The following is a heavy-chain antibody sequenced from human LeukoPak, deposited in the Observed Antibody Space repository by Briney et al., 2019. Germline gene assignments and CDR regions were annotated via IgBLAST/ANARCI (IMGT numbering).Heavy chain of an antibody. J-gene: IGHJ4*02. CDR3: ARRLYGDYTLDY. Sequence: ASVKVSCKASGYTFTGYYMHWVRQAPGQGLERMGIINPSGGSTSYAQKFQGRVTMTRDTSTSTVYMELSSLRSEDTAVYYCARRLYGDYTLDYWGQGTLVTVSS. CDR1: GYTFTGYY. D-gene: IGHD4-17*01. CDR2: INPSGGST. V-gene: IGHV1-46*01.